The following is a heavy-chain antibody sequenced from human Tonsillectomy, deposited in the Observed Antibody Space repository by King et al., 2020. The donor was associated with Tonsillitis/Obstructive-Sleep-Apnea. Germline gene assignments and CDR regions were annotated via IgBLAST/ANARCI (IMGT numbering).Heavy chain of an antibody. CDR3: ASGSGSYGAFDI. Sequence: QLQESGPGLVKPSETLSLTCTVSGGSISSSSYYWGWIRQPPGKGLEWIGSIYYSGSTYYNPSLKSRVTISVDTSKNQFSLKLSSETAADTAVYYCASGSGSYGAFDIWGQGTMVTVSS. CDR2: IYYSGST. J-gene: IGHJ3*02. V-gene: IGHV4-39*01. CDR1: GGSISSSSYY. D-gene: IGHD1-26*01.